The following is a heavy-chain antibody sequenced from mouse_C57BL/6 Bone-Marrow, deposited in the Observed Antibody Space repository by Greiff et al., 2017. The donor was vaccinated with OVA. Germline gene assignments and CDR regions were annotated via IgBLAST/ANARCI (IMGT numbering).Heavy chain of an antibody. CDR2: IYPRSGNT. CDR1: GYTFTSYG. D-gene: IGHD2-2*01. J-gene: IGHJ2*01. V-gene: IGHV1-81*01. CDR3: ARCGMVTSYYFDY. Sequence: VQLQESGAELARPGASVKLSCKASGYTFTSYGISWVKQRTGQGLEWIGEIYPRSGNTYYNEKFKGKATLTADKSSSTAYMELRSLTSEDSAVYFCARCGMVTSYYFDYWGQGTTLTVSS.